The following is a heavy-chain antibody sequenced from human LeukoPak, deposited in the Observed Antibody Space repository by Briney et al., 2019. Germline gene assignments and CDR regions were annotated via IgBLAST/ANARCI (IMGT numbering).Heavy chain of an antibody. Sequence: GGSLRLSCAASGFSFTTYWMSWVRQAPGKGLEWVANLKQDGSETYYVDSVEGRFTFSRDNAKNSTFLQMNSLRGEDTGLYYCAREDPYCSGGNCYFKFDYWGQGILVTVSS. J-gene: IGHJ4*02. V-gene: IGHV3-7*01. CDR2: LKQDGSET. CDR3: AREDPYCSGGNCYFKFDY. CDR1: GFSFTTYW. D-gene: IGHD2-15*01.